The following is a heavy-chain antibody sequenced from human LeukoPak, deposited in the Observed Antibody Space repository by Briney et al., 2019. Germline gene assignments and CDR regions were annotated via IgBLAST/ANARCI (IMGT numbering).Heavy chain of an antibody. J-gene: IGHJ4*02. CDR3: AKWATGRLDS. D-gene: IGHD5-12*01. V-gene: IGHV3-74*01. Sequence: GGSLRLSCAASGFTFSTYYMHWVRRAPGKGLVWVSRISSDGSSTRYADSVQGRFTISRDDAKNTLYLQMSGLRADDTAVYSCAKWATGRLDSWGQGILVTVSS. CDR1: GFTFSTYY. CDR2: ISSDGSST.